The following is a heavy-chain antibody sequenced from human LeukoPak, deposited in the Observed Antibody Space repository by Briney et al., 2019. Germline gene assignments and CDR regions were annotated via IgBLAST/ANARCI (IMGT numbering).Heavy chain of an antibody. CDR3: AKGRGYSGYDLFDY. CDR2: ISASGGST. D-gene: IGHD5-12*01. J-gene: IGHJ4*02. V-gene: IGHV3-23*01. CDR1: GFTFSSYA. Sequence: GGSLRLSCAASGFTFSSYAMSWVRQAPGKGLEWVSAISASGGSTFYADSVKGRFTISRDNSKNTLYLQMNSLRAEDTALYYCAKGRGYSGYDLFDYWGQGTLVTVSS.